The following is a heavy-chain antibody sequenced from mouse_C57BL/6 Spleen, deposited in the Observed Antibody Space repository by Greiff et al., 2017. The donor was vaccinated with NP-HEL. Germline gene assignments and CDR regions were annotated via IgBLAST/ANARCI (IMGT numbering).Heavy chain of an antibody. CDR3: ARHEGGWVFDY. CDR1: GYTFTEYT. CDR2: FYPGSGSI. J-gene: IGHJ2*01. Sequence: VQLQQSGAELVKPGASVKLSCKASGYTFTEYTIHWVKQRPGQGLEWIGWFYPGSGSIKYNENFKDKATLTADKSSSTVYMELRRVASEDSAVYFCARHEGGWVFDYWGQGTTLTVSS. V-gene: IGHV1-62-2*01. D-gene: IGHD3-2*02.